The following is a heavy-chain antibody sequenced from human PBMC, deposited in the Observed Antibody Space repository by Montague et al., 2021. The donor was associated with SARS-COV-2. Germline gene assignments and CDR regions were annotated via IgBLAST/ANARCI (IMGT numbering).Heavy chain of an antibody. V-gene: IGHV4-34*01. CDR2: INHSGST. J-gene: IGHJ6*02. CDR3: ARVRAVPAAIRILSLGRSYYGMDV. D-gene: IGHD2-2*02. Sequence: SETLSLTCAVYGGSFSGYYWSWIRQPPGKGLEWIGEINHSGSTNYNPSLKSRVTISVDTSKNQFSLELSSVTAADTAVYYCARVRAVPAAIRILSLGRSYYGMDVWGQGTTVTVSS. CDR1: GGSFSGYY.